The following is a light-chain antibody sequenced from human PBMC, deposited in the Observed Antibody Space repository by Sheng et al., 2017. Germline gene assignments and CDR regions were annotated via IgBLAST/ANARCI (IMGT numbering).Light chain of an antibody. CDR3: SSYSTTKQCP. CDR2: DVT. J-gene: IGLJ2*01. Sequence: QSALTQPASVSGSFGQSITISCTGTSSDIGGDFYVSWYQHHPGNAPKLLIYDVTERPSGVSNRFSGSKSANTASLTISGLQSEDEGDYYCSSYSTTKQCPLGGGTKL. CDR1: SSDIGGDFY. V-gene: IGLV2-14*03.